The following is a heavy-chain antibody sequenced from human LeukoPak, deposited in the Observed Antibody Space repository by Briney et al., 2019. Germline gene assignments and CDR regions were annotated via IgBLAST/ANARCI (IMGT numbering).Heavy chain of an antibody. Sequence: PSETLSLTCAVYGGSFSGYYWSWIRQPPGKGQEWIGEINHGGSTNYNPSLKSRVTISVDTSKNQFSLKLSSVTAADTAVYYCARASPFKSVDYWGQGTLVTVSS. CDR2: INHGGST. J-gene: IGHJ4*02. D-gene: IGHD3-3*02. V-gene: IGHV4-34*01. CDR3: ARASPFKSVDY. CDR1: GGSFSGYY.